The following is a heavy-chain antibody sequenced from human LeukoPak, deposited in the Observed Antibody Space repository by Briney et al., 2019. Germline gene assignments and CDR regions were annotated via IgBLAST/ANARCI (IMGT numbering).Heavy chain of an antibody. CDR1: GYTFTSYG. CDR3: ARTTVTNPNWFDP. V-gene: IGHV1-18*01. CDR2: ISACNGNT. J-gene: IGHJ5*02. Sequence: SVKVSCKASGYTFTSYGISWVRQAPGQGLEWMGLISACNGNTNYAQKLQGRVTMHTDTCTSTAYMELRSLRSDDPAVYYCARTTVTNPNWFDPWGQGTLVTVSS. D-gene: IGHD4-17*01.